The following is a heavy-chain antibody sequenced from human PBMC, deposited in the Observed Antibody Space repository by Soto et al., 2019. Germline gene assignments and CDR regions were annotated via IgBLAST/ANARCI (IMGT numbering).Heavy chain of an antibody. J-gene: IGHJ4*02. Sequence: PSETLSLTCAVSGGSVSSGSYFWTWIRQSPGKGLEWVGYITDVGSTNYNPSLKSRVTISADTTKNHFSLNLRSVTAADTAVYYCARQRVLPAQYFFDYWGQGIPVTVS. CDR3: ARQRVLPAQYFFDY. CDR1: GGSVSSGSYF. D-gene: IGHD6-25*01. CDR2: ITDVGST. V-gene: IGHV4-61*03.